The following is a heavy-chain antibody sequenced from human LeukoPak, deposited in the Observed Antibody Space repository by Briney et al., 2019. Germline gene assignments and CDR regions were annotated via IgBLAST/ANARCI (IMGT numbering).Heavy chain of an antibody. CDR2: IYYRGST. CDR1: GGSISSYY. Sequence: PSETLSLTCTVSGGSISSYYWSWIRQPPGKGLEWIGYIYYRGSTNYNPSLKSRVTISVDTSKNQFSLKLSSVTAADTAVYYCARGTLAGYYYYMDVWGKGTTVTISS. V-gene: IGHV4-59*01. D-gene: IGHD6-19*01. J-gene: IGHJ6*03. CDR3: ARGTLAGYYYYMDV.